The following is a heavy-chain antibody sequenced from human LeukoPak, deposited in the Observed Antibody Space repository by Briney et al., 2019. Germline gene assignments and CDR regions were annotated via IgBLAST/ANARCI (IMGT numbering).Heavy chain of an antibody. CDR2: IYSGGST. D-gene: IGHD6-13*01. V-gene: IGHV3-53*01. CDR3: ARAGSTWALDY. Sequence: GGSLRLSCAASGFTLSSNYMSWVRQAPGKGLEWVSVIYSGGSTYYADSVNGRFTISRDNSKNTLYLQMNSLRAEDTAVYYCARAGSTWALDYWGQGTLVTVSS. J-gene: IGHJ4*02. CDR1: GFTLSSNY.